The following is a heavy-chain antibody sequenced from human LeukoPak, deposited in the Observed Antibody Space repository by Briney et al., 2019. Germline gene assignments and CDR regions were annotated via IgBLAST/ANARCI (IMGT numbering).Heavy chain of an antibody. CDR1: GFTFSSYS. J-gene: IGHJ4*02. D-gene: IGHD6-13*01. CDR3: VRDRGSSFYGEVALDF. V-gene: IGHV3-48*01. CDR2: ISSSSSTI. Sequence: GGSLRLSCAASGFTFSSYSMNWVRQAPGKGLEWVSYISSSSSTIYYADSVKGRFTISRDIAKNSLYLQMNGLSAEDTAVYYCVRDRGSSFYGEVALDFWGQGTLVTVSS.